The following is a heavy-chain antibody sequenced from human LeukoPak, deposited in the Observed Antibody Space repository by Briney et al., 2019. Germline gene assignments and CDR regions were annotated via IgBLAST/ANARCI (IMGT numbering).Heavy chain of an antibody. Sequence: GGSLRLSCAASGFTFSSYIMNWVRQAPGKGLEWVSYISSSSSTIYYADSVKGRFTVSRDNAKNSLYIQMNSLRAEDTAVYYCARGYYDFDYWGQGTLVTVPS. CDR2: ISSSSSTI. CDR3: ARGYYDFDY. CDR1: GFTFSSYI. V-gene: IGHV3-48*01. D-gene: IGHD1-26*01. J-gene: IGHJ4*02.